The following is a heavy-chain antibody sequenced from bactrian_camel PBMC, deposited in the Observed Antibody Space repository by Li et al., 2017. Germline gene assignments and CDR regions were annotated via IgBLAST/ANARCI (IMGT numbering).Heavy chain of an antibody. Sequence: QLVESGGGLAQPGGSLRPSCTAPGFPHTTCAMNWYRQAAGKQREWVSAIRADGTTAYADSVKGRFTISRDNAKNTVYLQMNSLESEDTALYYCAKEGIYGGGELTGNFAYWGQGTQVTVS. CDR2: IRADGTT. J-gene: IGHJ6*01. CDR1: GFPHTTCA. V-gene: IGHV3S1*01. CDR3: AKEGIYGGGELTGNFAY. D-gene: IGHD7*01.